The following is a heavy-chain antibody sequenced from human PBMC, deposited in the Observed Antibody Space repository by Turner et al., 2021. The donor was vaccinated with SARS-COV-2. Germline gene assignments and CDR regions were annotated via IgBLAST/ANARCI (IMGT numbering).Heavy chain of an antibody. CDR3: ERAGGGFDP. D-gene: IGHD2-15*01. Sequence: QVQLVQSGAEVKKPGASVKVSCKASGYTFTSYYMHWVRQAPGQGLEWMGIINPSGGYTGYAQRFQGRVTMTRDTSTSTVYMELSSLRSEDTAVYYCERAGGGFDPWGQGTLVTVSS. CDR1: GYTFTSYY. V-gene: IGHV1-46*01. CDR2: INPSGGYT. J-gene: IGHJ5*02.